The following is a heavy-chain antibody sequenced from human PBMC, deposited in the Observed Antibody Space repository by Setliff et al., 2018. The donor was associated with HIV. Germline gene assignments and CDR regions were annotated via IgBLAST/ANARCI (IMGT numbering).Heavy chain of an antibody. Sequence: GGSLRLSCAASGFTFSSYTINWVRQAPGKGLEWVSSISSSSNYIYYADSVKGRFTISRDNAKNSLYPQMNSLRAEDTAVYYCAKNPSLSYTSGWYYFDYWGQGTLVTVSS. V-gene: IGHV3-21*04. CDR1: GFTFSSYT. J-gene: IGHJ4*02. D-gene: IGHD6-19*01. CDR3: AKNPSLSYTSGWYYFDY. CDR2: ISSSSNYI.